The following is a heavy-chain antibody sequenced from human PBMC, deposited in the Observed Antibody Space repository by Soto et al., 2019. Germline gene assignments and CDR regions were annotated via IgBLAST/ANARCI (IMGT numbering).Heavy chain of an antibody. CDR3: AREGPGGSTSSHNWFDP. D-gene: IGHD2-2*01. J-gene: IGHJ5*02. CDR2: IYHSGST. CDR1: SGSISSSNW. Sequence: SETLSLTCAVSSGSISSSNWWSWVRQPPGKGLEWIGEIYHSGSTNYNPSLKSRVTISVDKSKNQFSLKLSSVTAADTAVYYCAREGPGGSTSSHNWFDPWGQGTLVTVSS. V-gene: IGHV4-4*02.